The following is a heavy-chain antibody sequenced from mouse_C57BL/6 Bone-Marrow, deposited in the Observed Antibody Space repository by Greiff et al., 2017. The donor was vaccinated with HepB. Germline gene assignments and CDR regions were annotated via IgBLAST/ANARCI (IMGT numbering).Heavy chain of an antibody. V-gene: IGHV1-81*01. CDR3: ARGATTVVDGY. D-gene: IGHD1-1*01. CDR1: GYTFTSYG. Sequence: QVQLKESGAELARPGASVKLSCKASGYTFTSYGISWVKQRTGQGLEWIGEIYPRSGNTYYNEKFKGKATLTADKSSSTAYMELRSLTSEDSAVYFCARGATTVVDGYWGQGTTLTVSS. J-gene: IGHJ2*01. CDR2: IYPRSGNT.